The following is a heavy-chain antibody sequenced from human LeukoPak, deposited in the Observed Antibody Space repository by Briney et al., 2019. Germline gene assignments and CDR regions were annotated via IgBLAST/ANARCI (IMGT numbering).Heavy chain of an antibody. V-gene: IGHV3-74*01. CDR1: GFSFSTYW. D-gene: IGHD3-3*01. Sequence: GGSLRLSCAASGFSFSTYWMHWVREAPGKGQVWVSRINSDGITTFYADSVKGRFTISRDNAKNTLYLQMNSLRGEDTAVYYCARGSGYSVLDYWGQGTLVTVSS. J-gene: IGHJ4*02. CDR3: ARGSGYSVLDY. CDR2: INSDGITT.